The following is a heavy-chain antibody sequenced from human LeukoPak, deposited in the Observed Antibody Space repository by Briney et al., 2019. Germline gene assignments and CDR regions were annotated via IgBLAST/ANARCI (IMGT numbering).Heavy chain of an antibody. CDR2: INSSSGDI. V-gene: IGHV3-21*01. Sequence: GGSLRLSCAASGFTFSGYSMNWVRQAPGQGLGWVASINSSSGDINYAESVKGRFTISRDNAKNSLYLQMNSLRAEDTAVYYCARDRQLVASMDYWGQGTLVTVSS. CDR3: ARDRQLVASMDY. D-gene: IGHD6-13*01. CDR1: GFTFSGYS. J-gene: IGHJ4*02.